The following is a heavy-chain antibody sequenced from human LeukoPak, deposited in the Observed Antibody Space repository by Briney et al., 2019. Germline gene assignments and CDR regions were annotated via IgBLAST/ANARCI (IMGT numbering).Heavy chain of an antibody. CDR3: ASGWFGELAGDHVGY. D-gene: IGHD3-10*01. V-gene: IGHV1-69*05. Sequence: GASVKVSCKASGCTFSSYAISWVRQAPGQGLEWMGRIIPIFGTANYAQKFQGRVTITTDESTSTAYMELSSLRSEDTAVYYCASGWFGELAGDHVGYWGQGTLVTVSS. CDR1: GCTFSSYA. CDR2: IIPIFGTA. J-gene: IGHJ4*02.